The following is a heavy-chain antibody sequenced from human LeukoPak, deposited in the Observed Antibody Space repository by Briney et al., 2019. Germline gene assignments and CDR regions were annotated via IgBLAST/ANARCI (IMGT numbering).Heavy chain of an antibody. Sequence: NPGGPLRLSCAASGFTFSSYSMNWVRQAPGKGLAWVSSISSSSSYIYYADSVKGRFTISRDNAKNSLYLQMNSLRAEDTAVYYCARTVLRSLGEFSLRGWFDPWGQGTLVIVSS. CDR1: GFTFSSYS. D-gene: IGHD3-16*01. CDR2: ISSSSSYI. J-gene: IGHJ5*02. CDR3: ARTVLRSLGEFSLRGWFDP. V-gene: IGHV3-21*01.